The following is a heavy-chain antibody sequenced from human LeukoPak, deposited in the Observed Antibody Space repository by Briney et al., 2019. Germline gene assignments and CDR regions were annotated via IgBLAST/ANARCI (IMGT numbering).Heavy chain of an antibody. CDR3: ARTGSTGGY. Sequence: PSETLSLTCTVSGGSVSGGNYYCSWIRQSPGKGLEWIGYIHYSGSTVYNPSLKSRVTMSIYTSKNQFSLNLSSVTAADTAVYYCARTGSTGGYWGQGTLVTVSS. V-gene: IGHV4-61*01. CDR1: GGSVSGGNYY. D-gene: IGHD1-1*01. J-gene: IGHJ4*02. CDR2: IHYSGST.